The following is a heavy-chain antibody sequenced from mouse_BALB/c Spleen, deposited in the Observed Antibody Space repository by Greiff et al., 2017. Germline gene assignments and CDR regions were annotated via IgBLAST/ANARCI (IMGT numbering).Heavy chain of an antibody. V-gene: IGHV1S137*01. J-gene: IGHJ4*01. CDR2: ISTYYGDA. CDR1: GYTFTDYA. Sequence: QVQLKESGAELVRPGVSVKISCKGSGYTFTDYAMHWVKQSHAKSLEWIGVISTYYGDASYNQKFKGKATMTVDKSSSTAYMELARLTSEDSAIYYCARGSTMITLYAMDYWGQGTSVTVSS. CDR3: ARGSTMITLYAMDY. D-gene: IGHD2-4*01.